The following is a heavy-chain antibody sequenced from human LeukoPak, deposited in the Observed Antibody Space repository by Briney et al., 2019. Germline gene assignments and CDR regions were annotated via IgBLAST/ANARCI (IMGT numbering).Heavy chain of an antibody. CDR1: GFTFSSYS. J-gene: IGHJ4*02. D-gene: IGHD1-26*01. V-gene: IGHV3-21*06. CDR3: ARMSGSHLDY. Sequence: GGSLRLSCAASGFTFSSYSMNWVRQAPGKGLEWVSSISSSSSYIYYADSVKGRFTISRDNSKNTLYLQMDSLRAEETAVYYCARMSGSHLDYWGQGTLVTVSS. CDR2: ISSSSSYI.